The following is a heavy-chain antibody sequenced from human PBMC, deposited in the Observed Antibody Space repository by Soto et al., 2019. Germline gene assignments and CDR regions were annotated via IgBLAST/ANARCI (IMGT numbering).Heavy chain of an antibody. CDR3: ARLWTGYQGGFDY. Sequence: PSETLSLTCTVSGGSISSYYWYWIRQPPGKGLEWIGCIYYSGSTNYNPSLKSRVTISVDTSKNQFSLKLSSVTAADTAVYYCARLWTGYQGGFDYWGQGTLVTVSS. D-gene: IGHD3-9*01. J-gene: IGHJ4*02. CDR1: GGSISSYY. V-gene: IGHV4-59*08. CDR2: IYYSGST.